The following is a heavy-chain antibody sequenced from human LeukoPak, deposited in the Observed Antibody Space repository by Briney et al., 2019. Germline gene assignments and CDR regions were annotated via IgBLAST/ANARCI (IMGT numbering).Heavy chain of an antibody. V-gene: IGHV3-53*01. D-gene: IGHD3-22*01. CDR3: ARVAPYYYDSSGYPLYWYFDL. CDR2: IYSGGST. Sequence: GGSLRLSCAASGFTVSSNYMSWVRQAPGKGLEWVSVIYSGGSTYYADSVKGRFTISRDNSKTPLYLQMNSLRAEDTAVYYCARVAPYYYDSSGYPLYWYFDLWGRGTLVTVSS. CDR1: GFTVSSNY. J-gene: IGHJ2*01.